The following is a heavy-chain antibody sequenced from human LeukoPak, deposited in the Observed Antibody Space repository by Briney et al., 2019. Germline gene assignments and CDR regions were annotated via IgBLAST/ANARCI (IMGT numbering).Heavy chain of an antibody. CDR1: GGSISSYY. J-gene: IGHJ6*02. V-gene: IGHV4-59*08. CDR3: ARTELGVGSSGWSYYYYYGMDV. CDR2: IYYSGST. Sequence: SETLSLTCTVSGGSISSYYWSWIRQPPGKGLEWIGYIYYSGSTNYNPSLKSRVTISVDTSKNQFSLKLSSVTAADTAVYYCARTELGVGSSGWSYYYYYGMDVWGQGTTVTVSS. D-gene: IGHD6-19*01.